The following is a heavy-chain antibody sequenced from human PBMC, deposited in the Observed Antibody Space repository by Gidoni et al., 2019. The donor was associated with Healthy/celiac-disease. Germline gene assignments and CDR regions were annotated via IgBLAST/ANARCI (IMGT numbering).Heavy chain of an antibody. D-gene: IGHD3-16*02. Sequence: QVQLQQWCAGLLKPSATLSLTCAVYGGSFSGYYWRWIRQPPGKGLEWIGEINHSGSTNYNPSLKSRVTISVDTSKNQFSLKLSSVTAADTAVYYCARGGSNYDYVWGSYRFSYFDYWGQGTLVTVSS. CDR3: ARGGSNYDYVWGSYRFSYFDY. CDR2: INHSGST. CDR1: GGSFSGYY. V-gene: IGHV4-34*01. J-gene: IGHJ4*02.